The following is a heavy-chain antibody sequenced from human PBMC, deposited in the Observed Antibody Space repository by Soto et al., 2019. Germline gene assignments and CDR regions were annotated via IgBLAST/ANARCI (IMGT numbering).Heavy chain of an antibody. D-gene: IGHD6-13*01. J-gene: IGHJ6*02. CDR1: GYTFTGYY. Sequence: QVQLVQSGAEVKKPGASVKVSCKASGYTFTGYYMHWVRQAPGQGLEWMGWINPNSGGTNYAQKFQGWVTMTRDTPVSTVYRELSRLRSDDTAVYYCARGDEGSSWSYFYYYGMDVWGQGTTVTVSS. CDR3: ARGDEGSSWSYFYYYGMDV. V-gene: IGHV1-2*04. CDR2: INPNSGGT.